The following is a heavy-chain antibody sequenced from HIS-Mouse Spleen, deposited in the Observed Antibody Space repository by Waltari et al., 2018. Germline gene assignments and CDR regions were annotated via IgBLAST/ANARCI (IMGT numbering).Heavy chain of an antibody. Sequence: EVQLLASGGGLVQPGGSLRLSCAASGFPFSSYAMSWVRQAPGKGMGWVSAISCSGGSTYYADSVKGRFTISRDNSKNTLYLQMNSLRAEDTAVYYCAKENPNFDAFDIWGQGTMVTVSS. CDR1: GFPFSSYA. V-gene: IGHV3-23*01. CDR2: ISCSGGST. CDR3: AKENPNFDAFDI. J-gene: IGHJ3*02.